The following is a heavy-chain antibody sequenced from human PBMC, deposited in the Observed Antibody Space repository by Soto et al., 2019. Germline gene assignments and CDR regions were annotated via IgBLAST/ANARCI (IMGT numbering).Heavy chain of an antibody. J-gene: IGHJ5*02. CDR3: ARRVFP. Sequence: QVQLQESGPGLVKPSQTLSLTCTVSGGSISSGGYYWSWIRQPPGKGLEWIGYIYYSGSTYYNPSPTKRETTSIETPKTPADLELSYVTAAATAVYYCARRVFPWSQGSLFTITS. CDR2: IYYSGST. CDR1: GGSISSGGYY. V-gene: IGHV4-31*03.